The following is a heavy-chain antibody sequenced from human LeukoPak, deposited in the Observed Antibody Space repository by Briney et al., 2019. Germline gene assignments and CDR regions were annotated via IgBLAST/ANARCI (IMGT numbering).Heavy chain of an antibody. D-gene: IGHD1-1*01. CDR3: ARSAAGTHY. CDR2: ISSSSIYK. J-gene: IGHJ4*02. Sequence: GGSLRLSCVASGFTFSSYSMNWVRQAPGKGLEWVSSISSSSIYKYYTDSVKGRFTISRDNAKNVLYLQMNSLRAEDTAVYHCARSAAGTHYWGEGPLVSVSS. CDR1: GFTFSSYS. V-gene: IGHV3-21*01.